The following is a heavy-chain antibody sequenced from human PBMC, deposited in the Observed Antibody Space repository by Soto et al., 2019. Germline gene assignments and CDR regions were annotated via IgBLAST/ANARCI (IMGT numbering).Heavy chain of an antibody. J-gene: IGHJ4*02. CDR2: TYHSGNP. V-gene: IGHV4-30-2*01. CDR3: ARGTSSWSWKFDY. Sequence: PSETLSLTSDVSGDTISTGGYTWSWIRQPPGKALEWIGHTYHSGNPYYNPSLKSRVTMSLDTSKNQLSLRLTSVTAADTAVYYCARGTSSWSWKFDYWGQGILVTVSS. CDR1: GDTISTGGYT. D-gene: IGHD6-13*01.